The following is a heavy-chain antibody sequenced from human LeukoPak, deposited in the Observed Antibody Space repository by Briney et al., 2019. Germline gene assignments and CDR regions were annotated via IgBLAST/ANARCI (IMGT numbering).Heavy chain of an antibody. D-gene: IGHD3-22*01. CDR2: IYPGDSDT. J-gene: IGHJ4*02. V-gene: IGHV5-51*01. CDR3: ARTATDYYDSSGNFDY. CDR1: GYSFTSYW. Sequence: GESLKISWKGSGYSFTSYWIGWVRQMPGKGLEWMGIIYPGDSDTRYSPSFQGQVTISADKSISTAYLRWSSLKASDTAMYYCARTATDYYDSSGNFDYWGQGTLVTVSS.